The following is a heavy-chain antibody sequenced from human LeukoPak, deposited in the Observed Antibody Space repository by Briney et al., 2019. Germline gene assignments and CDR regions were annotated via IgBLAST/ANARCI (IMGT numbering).Heavy chain of an antibody. J-gene: IGHJ4*02. CDR2: INTDGSST. D-gene: IGHD2-2*01. Sequence: GGSLRLSCAASGFIFSNYWMHWVRQAQGKGLVWVSHINTDGSSTTYADSVKGRFTISRDNAKNTLYLQMNSLRAEDTAVYYCARVGYCSSTSCYAVDYWGQGTLVTVSS. CDR1: GFIFSNYW. CDR3: ARVGYCSSTSCYAVDY. V-gene: IGHV3-74*01.